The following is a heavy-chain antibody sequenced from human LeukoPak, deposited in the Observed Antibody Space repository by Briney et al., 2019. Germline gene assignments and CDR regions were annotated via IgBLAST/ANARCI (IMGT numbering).Heavy chain of an antibody. J-gene: IGHJ2*01. CDR1: GGYISSSSYC. Sequence: SETLSLTCTVSGGYISSSSYCWGWLRQPGGKGLEWIVTIYDSGSTYNHPAGKSPFIITVKTTKNTFKRKLRAATAAGTAVYNCARGYSYGPYWYFDLWGRGTLVTVSS. V-gene: IGHV4-39*02. CDR2: IYDSGST. D-gene: IGHD5-18*01. CDR3: ARGYSYGPYWYFDL.